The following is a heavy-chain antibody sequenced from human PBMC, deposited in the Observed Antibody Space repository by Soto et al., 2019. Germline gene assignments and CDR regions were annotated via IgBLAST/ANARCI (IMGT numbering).Heavy chain of an antibody. CDR2: INPSGGST. J-gene: IGHJ4*02. D-gene: IGHD3-22*01. CDR3: ARADYYDSSGFYYDC. Sequence: QVQLVQSGAEVKKPGASVKVSCKASGYIFTNHYIHWVRQAPGQGLEWMGIINPSGGSTNYLQKFLGRITMTRDTSTSTVYMELSSLSSEDTAVYFCARADYYDSSGFYYDCWGQGSLVTVSS. V-gene: IGHV1-46*01. CDR1: GYIFTNHY.